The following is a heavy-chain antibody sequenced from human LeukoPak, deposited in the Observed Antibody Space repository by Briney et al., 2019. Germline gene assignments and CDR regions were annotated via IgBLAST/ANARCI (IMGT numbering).Heavy chain of an antibody. CDR1: GGAFSSYA. D-gene: IGHD3-10*01. CDR2: IIPIFGTA. V-gene: IGHV1-69*13. Sequence: GASVKVSCKASGGAFSSYAISWVRQAPGQGLEWMGGIIPIFGTANYAQKFQGRVTITEEESTSTAYIALSSLRSEDTAVYCCAGSTVIRLPEYLQQWGQGNVDTLS. J-gene: IGHJ1*01. CDR3: AGSTVIRLPEYLQQ.